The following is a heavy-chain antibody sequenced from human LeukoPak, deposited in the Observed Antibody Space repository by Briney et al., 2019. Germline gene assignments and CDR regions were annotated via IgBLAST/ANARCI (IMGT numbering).Heavy chain of an antibody. CDR1: GFTLSSYW. V-gene: IGHV3-74*01. D-gene: IGHD1/OR15-1a*01. Sequence: SGGSLRLSCAASGFTLSSYWMHWVRHAPGKGLVWVSRINSGGSSTSYADSVKGRFTISRDNAKNTLYLQMNSLRDEDTAVYYCARVNNFDDFWGQGTLVTVSS. J-gene: IGHJ4*02. CDR2: INSGGSST. CDR3: ARVNNFDDF.